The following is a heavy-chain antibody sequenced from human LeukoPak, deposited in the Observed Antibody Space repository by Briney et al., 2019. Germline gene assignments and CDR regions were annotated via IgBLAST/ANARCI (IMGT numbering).Heavy chain of an antibody. CDR3: AREYGDYSSLWERDHYCYYYYMDV. D-gene: IGHD4-17*01. V-gene: IGHV3-48*03. CDR2: IDISGNTI. CDR1: GFSFSDYE. J-gene: IGHJ6*03. Sequence: PGGSLRLSCAASGFSFSDYEMNWVRQAPGKGLEGLSHIDISGNTIHYADSVEGRFTISRDNAKNSLSLQMNSLRAEDTAVYYCAREYGDYSSLWERDHYCYYYYMDVWGKGTTVTVSS.